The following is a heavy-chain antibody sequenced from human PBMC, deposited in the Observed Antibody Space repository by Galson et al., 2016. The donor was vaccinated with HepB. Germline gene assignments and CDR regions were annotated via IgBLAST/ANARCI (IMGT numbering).Heavy chain of an antibody. V-gene: IGHV2-5*02. Sequence: PALVKPTQTLTLTCSFSGFSLSTSGLSVGWIRQPPGKALEWLAIVYWDDDKRHSPSFKSRLTITKDTSKNQVVLAMTNMDPLDTATYYCAHRRGGQQPDYWGQGTRVTVSS. D-gene: IGHD6-13*01. J-gene: IGHJ4*02. CDR3: AHRRGGQQPDY. CDR1: GFSLSTSGLS. CDR2: VYWDDDK.